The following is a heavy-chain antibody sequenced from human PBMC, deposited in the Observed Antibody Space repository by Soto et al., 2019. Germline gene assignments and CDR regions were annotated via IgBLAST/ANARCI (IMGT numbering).Heavy chain of an antibody. CDR1: GYTFTRYG. CDR3: AMVDVYVTPSPQDV. V-gene: IGHV1-18*01. D-gene: IGHD3-16*01. J-gene: IGHJ6*02. Sequence: QVQLVQSGAEVKNPGASVKVSCKASGYTFTRYGIGWARQAPGQGLEWMGWINTYNGNTNYAQNVQGRVTLTTDTSTSTAYMELRSLRPNATAIYYCAMVDVYVTPSPQDVWGQGTTVIVSS. CDR2: INTYNGNT.